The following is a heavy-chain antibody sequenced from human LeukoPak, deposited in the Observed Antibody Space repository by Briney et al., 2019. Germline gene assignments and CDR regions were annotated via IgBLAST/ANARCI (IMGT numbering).Heavy chain of an antibody. J-gene: IGHJ4*02. CDR2: IHYNWIT. CDR3: ARAGPVNYFDY. V-gene: IGHV4-31*03. Sequence: SETLSLTCTVSGGSISSDGYYWSWIRQHPGEGLGWIGYIHYNWITYYNPSLKSRVTMSLDTSKNQFSLKLSSVTAADTAVFYCARAGPVNYFDYWGQGTLVTVSS. D-gene: IGHD6-19*01. CDR1: GGSISSDGYY.